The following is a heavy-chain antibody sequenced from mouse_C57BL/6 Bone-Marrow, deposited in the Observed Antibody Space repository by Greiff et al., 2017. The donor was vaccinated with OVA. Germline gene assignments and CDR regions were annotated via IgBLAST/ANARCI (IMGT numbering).Heavy chain of an antibody. CDR1: GYTFTDHY. CDR3: ARDYGYFFEY. J-gene: IGHJ2*01. CDR2: IYPGSGNT. V-gene: IGHV1-76*01. Sequence: LVESGAEVVRPGASVKLSCKASGYTFTDHYINWVKQRPGQGLEWIARIYPGSGNTYYNEKFKGKATLTAEKSSNTAYMQLSSLTSDDSAVYFCARDYGYFFEYWGQGTTLSVSS. D-gene: IGHD2-2*01.